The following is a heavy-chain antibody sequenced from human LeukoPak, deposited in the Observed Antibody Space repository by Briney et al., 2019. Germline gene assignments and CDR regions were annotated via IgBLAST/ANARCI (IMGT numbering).Heavy chain of an antibody. Sequence: GGSLRLSCAASGFTFSSYAMHWVRQAPGKGLEYVSAISSNGGSTYYANSVKGRFTISRDNSKNTLYLQMGSLRAEDMAVYYCARGSSSSWYRGWFDPWGQGTLVTVSS. CDR1: GFTFSSYA. V-gene: IGHV3-64*01. J-gene: IGHJ5*02. D-gene: IGHD6-13*01. CDR2: ISSNGGST. CDR3: ARGSSSSWYRGWFDP.